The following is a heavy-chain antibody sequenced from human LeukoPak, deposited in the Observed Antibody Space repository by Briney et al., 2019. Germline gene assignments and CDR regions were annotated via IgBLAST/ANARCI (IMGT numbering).Heavy chain of an antibody. Sequence: SGGSLRLSCAASGFTFSSYGMHWVRQAPGKGLEWVAFIRYDGSNKYYADSVKGRFTISRDNSKNTLYLQMNSLRAEDTAVYYCARVARGYSYGPFDYWGQGTLVTVSS. CDR3: ARVARGYSYGPFDY. D-gene: IGHD5-18*01. CDR1: GFTFSSYG. J-gene: IGHJ4*02. V-gene: IGHV3-30*02. CDR2: IRYDGSNK.